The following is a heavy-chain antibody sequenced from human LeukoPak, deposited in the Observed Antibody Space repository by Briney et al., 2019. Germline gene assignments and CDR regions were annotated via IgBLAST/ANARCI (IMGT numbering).Heavy chain of an antibody. J-gene: IGHJ5*01. CDR3: VRGFGGRTDS. V-gene: IGHV3-74*01. CDR2: TNTDGSRT. CDR1: GFTFSSSW. D-gene: IGHD2-15*01. Sequence: GGSLRLSCAASGFTFSSSWMHWARQAPGMGLVWVSRTNTDGSRTDHADSVKGRFTISRDNAKDTLYLQMSSLRAEDTAVYYCVRGFGGRTDSWGQGTEVTVST.